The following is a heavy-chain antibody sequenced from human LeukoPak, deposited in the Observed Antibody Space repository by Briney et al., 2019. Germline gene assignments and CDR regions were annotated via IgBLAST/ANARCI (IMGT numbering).Heavy chain of an antibody. J-gene: IGHJ4*02. CDR3: AKDPSLRVTLPV. D-gene: IGHD2-21*02. Sequence: GGSLRLSCAASGFTFNNYGLHWVRQAPGKGLEWVTLISHDGNNEYYADSVKGRFAASRDDSKNTLYLQMNSLRAEDTAVYYCAKDPSLRVTLPVWGQGALVTVSS. V-gene: IGHV3-30*18. CDR2: ISHDGNNE. CDR1: GFTFNNYG.